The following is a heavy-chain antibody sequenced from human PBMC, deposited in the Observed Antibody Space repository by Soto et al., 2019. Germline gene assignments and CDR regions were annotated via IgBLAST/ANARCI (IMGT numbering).Heavy chain of an antibody. D-gene: IGHD2-2*01. V-gene: IGHV1-2*04. CDR2: INPNSGGT. CDR1: GYTFTGYY. Sequence: ASVKVSCKASGYTFTGYYMHWVRQAPGQGLEWMGWINPNSGGTNYAQKFQGWVTMTRDTSISTAYMELSRLRSDDTAVYYCAREYCSSTSCHGSWFDPWGQGTLVTVSS. CDR3: AREYCSSTSCHGSWFDP. J-gene: IGHJ5*02.